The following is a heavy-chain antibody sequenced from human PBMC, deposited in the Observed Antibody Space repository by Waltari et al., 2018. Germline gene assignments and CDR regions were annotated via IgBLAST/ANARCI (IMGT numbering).Heavy chain of an antibody. J-gene: IGHJ5*02. CDR2: ISDIGRTI. Sequence: EVQLVESGGGLVQPGGSLRLSCAASGFTFSAYSMNWVRQAPGNGREWVSYISDIGRTIDYADSVKGRFIISRDNVMNSLYLQMNTLRAEDTAVYYCARDGVRALGFDPRGQGTLVTVSS. CDR3: ARDGVRALGFDP. D-gene: IGHD3-16*01. CDR1: GFTFSAYS. V-gene: IGHV3-48*01.